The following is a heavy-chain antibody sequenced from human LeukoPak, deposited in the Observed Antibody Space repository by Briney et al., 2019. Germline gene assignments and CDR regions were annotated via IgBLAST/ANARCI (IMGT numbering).Heavy chain of an antibody. CDR3: ARELIYDYVWGSYRPGYYYYGMDV. Sequence: SETLSLTRTVSGYSISSGYYWGWIRQPPGKGLEWIGSIYHSGSTYYNPSLKSRVTISVDTSKNQFSLKLSSVTAADTAVYYCARELIYDYVWGSYRPGYYYYGMDVWGQGTTVTVSS. J-gene: IGHJ6*02. D-gene: IGHD3-16*02. CDR1: GYSISSGYY. CDR2: IYHSGST. V-gene: IGHV4-38-2*02.